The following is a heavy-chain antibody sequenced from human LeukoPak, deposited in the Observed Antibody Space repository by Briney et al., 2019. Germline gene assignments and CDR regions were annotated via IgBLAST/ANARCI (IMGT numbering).Heavy chain of an antibody. D-gene: IGHD6-6*01. CDR2: INPNSGGT. Sequence: ASVKVSCKASGYTFTGYYMHWVRQAPGQGLEWMGWINPNSGGTNYAQKFQGRVTMTRDTSISTAYMELSRLRSDDTAVYYCARDRSIAARSSHGMDVWGQGITVTVSS. CDR3: ARDRSIAARSSHGMDV. J-gene: IGHJ6*02. CDR1: GYTFTGYY. V-gene: IGHV1-2*02.